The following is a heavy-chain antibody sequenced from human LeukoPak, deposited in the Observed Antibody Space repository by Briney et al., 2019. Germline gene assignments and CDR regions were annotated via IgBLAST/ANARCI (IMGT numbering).Heavy chain of an antibody. V-gene: IGHV4-59*08. J-gene: IGHJ1*01. CDR2: IYYSGST. CDR1: GGPISSYY. Sequence: SGTLSLTCAVSGGPISSYYWSWIRQPPGKGLEWIGYIYYSGSTNYNPSLKSRVTISVDTSKNQFSLKLSSVTAADTAVYYCASSMKHWGQGTLVTVSS. CDR3: ASSMKH.